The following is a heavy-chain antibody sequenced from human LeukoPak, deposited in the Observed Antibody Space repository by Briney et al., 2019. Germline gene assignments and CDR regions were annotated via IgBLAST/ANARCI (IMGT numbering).Heavy chain of an antibody. CDR2: ISGSGGST. J-gene: IGHJ4*02. Sequence: GGSLRLSCAASGFTFDDYAMHWVRQAPGKGLEWVSAISGSGGSTYYADSVKGRFTISRDNSKNTLYLQMNSLRAEDTAVYYCAKDLPPYYDFWSGYKFSGFVFDYWGQGTLVTVSS. V-gene: IGHV3-23*01. CDR1: GFTFDDYA. CDR3: AKDLPPYYDFWSGYKFSGFVFDY. D-gene: IGHD3-3*01.